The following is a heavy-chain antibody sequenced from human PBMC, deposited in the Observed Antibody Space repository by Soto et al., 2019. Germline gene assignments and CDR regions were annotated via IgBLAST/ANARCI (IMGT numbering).Heavy chain of an antibody. CDR1: GFTFSNAW. Sequence: GGSLRLSCAASGFTFSNAWMSWVRQAPGKGLEWVGRIKSKTDGGTTDYAAPVKGRFTISRDDSKNTLYLQMNSLKTEDTAVYYCTTDTSSLRPDSNYYYYYYMDVWGKGTTVTVSS. CDR3: TTDTSSLRPDSNYYYYYYMDV. V-gene: IGHV3-15*01. CDR2: IKSKTDGGTT. J-gene: IGHJ6*03.